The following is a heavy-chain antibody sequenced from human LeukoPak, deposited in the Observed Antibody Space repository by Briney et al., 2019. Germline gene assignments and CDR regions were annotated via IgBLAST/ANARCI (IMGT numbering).Heavy chain of an antibody. Sequence: AGGSLRLSCTTSGFTFRSYSLNWVRQAPGKGLEWVASIGSNSSYIFYADSVKGRFTISRDNAKNSLYLQMNSLRVEDTAMYYCARDLSGGSYFILTVGEAFHFWGQGTMVTVSS. V-gene: IGHV3-21*04. CDR1: GFTFRSYS. D-gene: IGHD3-10*01. J-gene: IGHJ3*01. CDR2: IGSNSSYI. CDR3: ARDLSGGSYFILTVGEAFHF.